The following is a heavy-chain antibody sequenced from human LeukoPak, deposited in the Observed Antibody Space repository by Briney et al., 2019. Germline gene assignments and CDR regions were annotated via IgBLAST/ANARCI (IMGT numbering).Heavy chain of an antibody. J-gene: IGHJ1*01. CDR3: ARSITIFGVVPVD. Sequence: PSETLSLTCTVSGGSISSYYWSWIRQPPGKGLEWIGYIYYSGSTNYNPPLKSRVTISVDTSKNQFSLKLSSVTAADTAVYYCARSITIFGVVPVDWGQGTLVTVSS. CDR2: IYYSGST. CDR1: GGSISSYY. V-gene: IGHV4-59*01. D-gene: IGHD3-3*01.